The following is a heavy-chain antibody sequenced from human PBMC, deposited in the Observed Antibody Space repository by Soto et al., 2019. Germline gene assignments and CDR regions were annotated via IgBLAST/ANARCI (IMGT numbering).Heavy chain of an antibody. V-gene: IGHV4-30-4*01. CDR2: IYYSGST. J-gene: IGHJ5*02. D-gene: IGHD3-22*01. CDR1: GGSISSGDYY. CDR3: ARVTDDSSGYYYLNWFDP. Sequence: QVQLQESGPGLVKTSQTLSLTCTVSGGSISSGDYYWSWIRQPPGKGLEWIGYIYYSGSTYYNQSLKSRVTISVDTSKNQFSLKLSSVAAADTAVYYCARVTDDSSGYYYLNWFDPWGRGTLVTVSA.